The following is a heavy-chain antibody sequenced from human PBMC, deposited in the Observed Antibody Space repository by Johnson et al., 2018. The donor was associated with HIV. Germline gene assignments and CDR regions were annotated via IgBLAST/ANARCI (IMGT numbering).Heavy chain of an antibody. CDR3: TTDIPVIVLGGPDI. CDR2: IKQDGSEK. Sequence: VQLVESGGGLVQPGGSLRLSCAASGFNFSGYWMSWVRQAPGKGLEWVANIKQDGSEKYYVDSVKGRFTISRDNAKNSLYLQMNSLKTEDTAVYYCTTDIPVIVLGGPDIWGQGTMVTVSS. CDR1: GFNFSGYW. V-gene: IGHV3-7*03. D-gene: IGHD2-8*02. J-gene: IGHJ3*02.